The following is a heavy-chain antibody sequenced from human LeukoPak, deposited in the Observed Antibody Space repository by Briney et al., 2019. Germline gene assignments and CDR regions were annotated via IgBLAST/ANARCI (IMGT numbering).Heavy chain of an antibody. V-gene: IGHV5-10-1*01. CDR2: VDPSDSNT. J-gene: IGHJ4*02. D-gene: IGHD6-25*01. Sequence: GESLKISCKGSGYTFRSYWISWVRQMPGKGLEWVGRVDPSDSNTNYGPAFQGHVTISADKSKNTVYLQWSSLKASDTAMYFCANGAAAGGCDYWGRGTLVTVSS. CDR3: ANGAAAGGCDY. CDR1: GYTFRSYW.